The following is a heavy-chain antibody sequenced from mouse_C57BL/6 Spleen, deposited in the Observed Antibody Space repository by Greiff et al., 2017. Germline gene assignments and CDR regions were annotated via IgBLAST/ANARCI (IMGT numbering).Heavy chain of an antibody. Sequence: VQLQQPGAALVRPGSSVKLSCKSSGYTFTSYWLHWVTPRPIQGLEWIGNIDPSDSETHYNQKFTDKATLTVDQSSSTAYMQLSSLTSEDSAFYYCALYYVYDGFADWGQGTLVTVSA. V-gene: IGHV1-52*01. CDR3: ALYYVYDGFAD. CDR2: IDPSDSET. D-gene: IGHD2-2*01. J-gene: IGHJ3*01. CDR1: GYTFTSYW.